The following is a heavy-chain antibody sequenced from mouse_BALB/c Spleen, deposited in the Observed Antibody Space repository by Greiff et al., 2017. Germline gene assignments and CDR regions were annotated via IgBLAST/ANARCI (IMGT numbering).Heavy chain of an antibody. D-gene: IGHD2-12*01. CDR2: IHYSGST. CDR1: GYSITGGYS. CDR3: PYSDYAMDY. J-gene: IGHJ4*01. Sequence: EVQLQQSGPDLVKPSQSLSLTCAVTGYSITGGYSWHWIRQSPGNKLEWMGYIHYSGSTNYNPSLKSRISITRDTSKNQFFLQLNSVTTEDTATYYWPYSDYAMDYWGQGTSVTVSS. V-gene: IGHV3-1*02.